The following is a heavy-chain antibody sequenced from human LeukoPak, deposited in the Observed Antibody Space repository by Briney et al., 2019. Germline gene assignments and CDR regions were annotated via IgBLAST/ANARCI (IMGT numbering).Heavy chain of an antibody. CDR2: IYAGGTT. J-gene: IGHJ4*02. CDR1: GFTVSANY. D-gene: IGHD3-22*01. CDR3: AKSDDSSGYFGLYFDY. V-gene: IGHV3-53*01. Sequence: GGSLRLSCAASGFTVSANYMSWVRQAPGKGLEWVSVIYAGGTTYYAASVKGRFTISRDNSKDTLYLQMNSPRAEDTAVYYCAKSDDSSGYFGLYFDYWGQGTLVTVSS.